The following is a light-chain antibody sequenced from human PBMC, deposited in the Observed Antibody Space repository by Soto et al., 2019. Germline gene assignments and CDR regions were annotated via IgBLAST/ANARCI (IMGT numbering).Light chain of an antibody. J-gene: IGKJ5*01. CDR3: QQYNSWPPIT. Sequence: EIGMTQSPGTLSVSPGEEATLFCRASQSVRTKLAWYQQRAGQAPRLLMYGASTRATGIPDRFSGSGSGTEFTLTISSLQSEDFAVYYCQQYNSWPPITFGQGTRLEIK. V-gene: IGKV3-15*01. CDR2: GAS. CDR1: QSVRTK.